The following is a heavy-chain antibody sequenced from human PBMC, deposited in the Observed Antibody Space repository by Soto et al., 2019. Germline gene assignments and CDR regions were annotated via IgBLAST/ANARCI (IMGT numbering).Heavy chain of an antibody. CDR3: ARAGLGSGWYGNWFDP. V-gene: IGHV6-1*01. Sequence: PSQTLSLTCAISGDSVSGNSVAWNWIRQSPSRGLEWLGRTYYRSKWYNDYAISVKSRITINPDTSTNQFSLQLNSVTPEDTAVYYCARAGLGSGWYGNWFDPWGQGTLVTVSS. D-gene: IGHD6-19*01. CDR1: GDSVSGNSVA. J-gene: IGHJ5*02. CDR2: TYYRSKWYN.